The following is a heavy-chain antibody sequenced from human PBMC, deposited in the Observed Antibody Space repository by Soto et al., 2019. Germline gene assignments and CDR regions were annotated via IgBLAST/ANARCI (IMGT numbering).Heavy chain of an antibody. CDR1: GGSISSGDYY. CDR3: ATHSSSWYWLN. D-gene: IGHD6-13*01. Sequence: SETLSLTCTVSGGSISSGDYYWSWIRQPPGKGLEWIGYIYYSGSTNYNPSLKSRVTISVDTSKNQFSLKLTSVTAADTAVYYCATHSSSWYWLNWGQGTLVTVSS. J-gene: IGHJ4*02. V-gene: IGHV4-30-4*01. CDR2: IYYSGST.